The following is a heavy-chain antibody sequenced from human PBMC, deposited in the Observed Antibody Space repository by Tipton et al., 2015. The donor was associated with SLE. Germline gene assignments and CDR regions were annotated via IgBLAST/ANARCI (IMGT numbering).Heavy chain of an antibody. Sequence: TLSLTCTVSGGSISTGAYYWGWIRQPPGKGMEWIGSMHHGGGTFCSPSLKSRVTISLDTSMNQFSLELTSVTAADTAVYYCARVGDGYYYGMDVWGQGTTVTVSS. CDR1: GGSISTGAYY. J-gene: IGHJ6*02. V-gene: IGHV4-39*07. CDR3: ARVGDGYYYGMDV. CDR2: MHHGGGT.